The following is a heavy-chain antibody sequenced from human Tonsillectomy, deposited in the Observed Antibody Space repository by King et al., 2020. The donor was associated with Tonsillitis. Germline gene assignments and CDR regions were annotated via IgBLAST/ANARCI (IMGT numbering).Heavy chain of an antibody. J-gene: IGHJ4*02. CDR3: AKGPESVAGYDY. CDR2: IYSGGSST. Sequence: VQLVESGGGLVQPGGSLRLSCAASGFTFSSYAMSWVRQAPGKGLEWVSVIYSGGSSTYYADSVKGRFTISRDNSKNTLYLQMNSLSAEDTAVYYCAKGPESVAGYDYWGQGTLVTVSS. D-gene: IGHD6-19*01. CDR1: GFTFSSYA. V-gene: IGHV3-23*03.